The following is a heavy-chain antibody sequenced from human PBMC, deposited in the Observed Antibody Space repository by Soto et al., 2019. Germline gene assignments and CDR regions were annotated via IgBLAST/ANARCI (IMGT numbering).Heavy chain of an antibody. CDR3: TTDRITTFGVVMHGMDV. D-gene: IGHD3-3*01. V-gene: IGHV3-15*01. Sequence: GGSLRLSCAASGFTFSNAWMSWVRQAPGKGLEWVGRIKSKTDGGTTDYAAPVKGRFTISRDDSKNTLYLQMNSLKTEDTAVYYCTTDRITTFGVVMHGMDVWGQGTTVTVSS. CDR2: IKSKTDGGTT. J-gene: IGHJ6*02. CDR1: GFTFSNAW.